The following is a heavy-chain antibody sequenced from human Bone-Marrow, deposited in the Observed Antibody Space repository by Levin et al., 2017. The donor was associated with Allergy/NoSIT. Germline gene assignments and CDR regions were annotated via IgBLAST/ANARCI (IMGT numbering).Heavy chain of an antibody. CDR3: ARDFSCSGGSCDPSSDY. CDR2: IKQDGSEK. J-gene: IGHJ4*02. Sequence: PGGSLRLSCAASGFTFSSYWMSWVRQAPGKGLEWVANIKQDGSEKYYVDSVKGRFTISRDNAKNSLYLQMNSLRAEDTAVYYCARDFSCSGGSCDPSSDYWGQGTLVTVSS. D-gene: IGHD2-15*01. V-gene: IGHV3-7*01. CDR1: GFTFSSYW.